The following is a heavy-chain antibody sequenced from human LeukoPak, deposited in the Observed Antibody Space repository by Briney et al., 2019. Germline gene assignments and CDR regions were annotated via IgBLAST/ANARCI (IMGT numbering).Heavy chain of an antibody. J-gene: IGHJ5*02. V-gene: IGHV4-38-2*01. CDR1: GYSISSGYY. Sequence: SETLSLTCAVSGYSISSGYYWGWIRQPPGKRLEWIGSIYHSGSTYYNPSLKSRVTISVDTSKNQFSLKLSSVTAADTAVYYCARAVPFDPWGQGTLVTVSS. CDR3: ARAVPFDP. CDR2: IYHSGST.